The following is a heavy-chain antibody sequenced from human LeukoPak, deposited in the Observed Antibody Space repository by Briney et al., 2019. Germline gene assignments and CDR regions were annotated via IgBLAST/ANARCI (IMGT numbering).Heavy chain of an antibody. CDR3: AKVSVAGTRYYYGMDV. Sequence: GGSLRLSCAASGFTFSSYGMHWIRQAPGKGLEWVAVISYDGSNKYYADSVKGRFTISRDNSKNTLYLQMNSLRAEDTGVYYCAKVSVAGTRYYYGMDVWGQGTTVTVSS. J-gene: IGHJ6*02. D-gene: IGHD6-19*01. V-gene: IGHV3-30*18. CDR2: ISYDGSNK. CDR1: GFTFSSYG.